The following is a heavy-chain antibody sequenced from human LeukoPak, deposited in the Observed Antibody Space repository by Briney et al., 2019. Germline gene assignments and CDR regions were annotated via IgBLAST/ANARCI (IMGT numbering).Heavy chain of an antibody. CDR3: AKFDYYDSSGYYNKVLDAFDI. D-gene: IGHD3-22*01. CDR1: GFTFRSYA. CDR2: ISGRGGST. J-gene: IGHJ3*02. V-gene: IGHV3-23*01. Sequence: PGGSLKLSVGASGFTFRSYAMSGARQAPGKGLEWASAISGRGGSTYYADSVKGRFTISRDNSKNTLYLQMNSLRAEDTAVYYCAKFDYYDSSGYYNKVLDAFDIWGQGTMVTVSS.